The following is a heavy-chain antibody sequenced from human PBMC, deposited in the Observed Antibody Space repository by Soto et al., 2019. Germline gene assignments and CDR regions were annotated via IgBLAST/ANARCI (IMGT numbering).Heavy chain of an antibody. CDR3: ARHWGG. CDR1: GFTFNTYD. Sequence: EVQLLESGGGLVQPGGSLRLSCAASGFTFNTYDMSWVRQAPGTGLEWVSSIATTGETTFYADSVRGRFTISRDNSKNTLFLQINTLRADDTAIYCCARHWGGWGHGTLVTVSS. J-gene: IGHJ4*01. V-gene: IGHV3-23*01. D-gene: IGHD2-21*01. CDR2: IATTGETT.